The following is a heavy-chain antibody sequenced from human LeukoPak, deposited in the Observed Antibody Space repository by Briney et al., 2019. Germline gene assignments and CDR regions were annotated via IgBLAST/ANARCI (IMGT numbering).Heavy chain of an antibody. CDR1: GFTFSSYT. D-gene: IGHD3-22*01. CDR2: IKQDGSEK. Sequence: GGSLRLSCAASGFTFSSYTMNWVRQAPGKGLEWVANIKQDGSEKYYVDSVKGRFTISRDNAKNSLYLQMNSLRAEDTAVYYCARDYYDSSGSPIDYWGQGTLVTVSS. CDR3: ARDYYDSSGSPIDY. V-gene: IGHV3-7*01. J-gene: IGHJ4*02.